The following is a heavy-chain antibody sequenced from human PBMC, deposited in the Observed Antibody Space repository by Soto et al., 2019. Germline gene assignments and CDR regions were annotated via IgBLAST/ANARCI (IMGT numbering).Heavy chain of an antibody. CDR3: AKGLVSPGGGAFDI. Sequence: PGGSLRLSCAASGFTFSSYGMHWVRQAPGKGLEWVAVISYDGSNKYYADSAKGRFTISRDNSKNTLYLQMNSLRAEDTAVYYCAKGLVSPGGGAFDIWGQGTMVTVSS. CDR2: ISYDGSNK. D-gene: IGHD3-10*01. J-gene: IGHJ3*02. CDR1: GFTFSSYG. V-gene: IGHV3-30*18.